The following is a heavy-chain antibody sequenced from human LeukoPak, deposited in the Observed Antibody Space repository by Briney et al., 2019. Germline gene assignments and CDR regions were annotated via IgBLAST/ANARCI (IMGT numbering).Heavy chain of an antibody. CDR3: VRDRFRGTGLDV. D-gene: IGHD3-16*01. CDR1: GITFQFTSNNYY. V-gene: IGHV3-7*03. Sequence: PGGSLRLSCAASGITFQFTSNNYYMTWVRQAPGKGLEWVANIKQYGSEKYYMDSVRGQFTIPRDSAKNSVDLQMNSLRDEDTGVYYCVRDRFRGTGLDVWGKGTTVTVSS. J-gene: IGHJ6*04. CDR2: IKQYGSEK.